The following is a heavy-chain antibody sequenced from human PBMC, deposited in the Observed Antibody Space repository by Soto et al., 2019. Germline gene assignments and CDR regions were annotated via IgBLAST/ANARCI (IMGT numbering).Heavy chain of an antibody. CDR3: ARDRGAVPGD. Sequence: EVQLVESGGGLVQPGGSLRLSCAASGFTVSNNYMSWVRQAPGKGLEWVSVIYGGGSTYYADSVKGRFTISRDSSKNTLYLQMNNRRVEDTAMYYCARDRGAVPGDWGQGTLVTVSS. J-gene: IGHJ4*02. CDR1: GFTVSNNY. D-gene: IGHD6-19*01. CDR2: IYGGGST. V-gene: IGHV3-66*01.